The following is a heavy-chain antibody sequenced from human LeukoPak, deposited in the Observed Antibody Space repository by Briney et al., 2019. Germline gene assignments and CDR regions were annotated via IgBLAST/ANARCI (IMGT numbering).Heavy chain of an antibody. V-gene: IGHV1-24*01. CDR2: FDPEEGET. Sequence: ASVTVSCKLSGDTLTELSMHWVRQSPGKGLEWMGGFDPEEGETIYAQRFQGRVTMTEDTVTDTAHMELSSLTSEDTAVYYCATAGIVLDTGAEFLLHWGQGTLVTVSS. J-gene: IGHJ1*01. CDR3: ATAGIVLDTGAEFLLH. CDR1: GDTLTELS. D-gene: IGHD2-8*01.